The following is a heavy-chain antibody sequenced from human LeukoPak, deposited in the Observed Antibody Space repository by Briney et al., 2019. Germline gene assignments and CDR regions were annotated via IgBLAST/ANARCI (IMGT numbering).Heavy chain of an antibody. J-gene: IGHJ5*02. D-gene: IGHD2-2*03. CDR1: GFTFSTYA. CDR3: ARDWIDRGTFDP. V-gene: IGHV3-23*01. CDR2: ISGSGGST. Sequence: TGGSLRLSCAASGFTFSTYAMSWVRQAPGKGLEWVSAISGSGGSTYYADSVKGRFTFSRDNSKNTLYLQMNSLRAEDTAVYYCARDWIDRGTFDPWGQGTLVTVSS.